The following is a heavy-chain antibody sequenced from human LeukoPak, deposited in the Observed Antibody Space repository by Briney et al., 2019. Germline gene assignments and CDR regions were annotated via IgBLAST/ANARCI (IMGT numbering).Heavy chain of an antibody. CDR3: AKGVRITMVRGAFDI. J-gene: IGHJ3*02. D-gene: IGHD3-10*01. CDR2: ISWNSGSI. CDR1: GFTFDDYA. V-gene: IGHV3-9*01. Sequence: GRSLRLSWAASGFTFDDYAMHWVRQAPGKGLEWVSGISWNSGSIAYADSVKGRFTISRDNAKNSLYLQMNSLRAEDTALYYCAKGVRITMVRGAFDIWGQGTMVTVSS.